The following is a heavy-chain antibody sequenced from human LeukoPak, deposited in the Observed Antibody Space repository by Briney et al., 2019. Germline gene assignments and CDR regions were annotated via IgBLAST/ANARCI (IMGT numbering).Heavy chain of an antibody. Sequence: GGSLRLSCAASGFTFSSYSMNWVRQAPGKGLEWVSSISSSSSYIDYADSVKGRFTISRDNAKNSLYLQMNSLRAEDTAVYYCARGPRSSSWPTEYWGQGTLVTVSS. CDR1: GFTFSSYS. CDR3: ARGPRSSSWPTEY. CDR2: ISSSSSYI. D-gene: IGHD6-13*01. J-gene: IGHJ4*02. V-gene: IGHV3-21*01.